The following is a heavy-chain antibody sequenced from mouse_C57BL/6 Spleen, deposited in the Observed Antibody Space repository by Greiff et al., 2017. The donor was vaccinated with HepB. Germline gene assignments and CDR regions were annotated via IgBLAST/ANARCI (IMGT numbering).Heavy chain of an antibody. CDR3: ANLRPVAY. CDR2: IYPRSGNT. V-gene: IGHV1-81*01. D-gene: IGHD2-12*01. Sequence: QVQLQQSGAELARPGASVKLSCKASGYTFTSYGISWVKQRTGQGLEWIGEIYPRSGNTYYNEKFKGKATLTADKSSSTAYMELRSLTSEDSAVYFCANLRPVAYWGQGTLVTVSA. J-gene: IGHJ3*01. CDR1: GYTFTSYG.